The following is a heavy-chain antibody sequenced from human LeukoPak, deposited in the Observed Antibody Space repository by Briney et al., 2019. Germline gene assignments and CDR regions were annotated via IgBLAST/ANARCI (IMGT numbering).Heavy chain of an antibody. D-gene: IGHD2-2*01. J-gene: IGHJ4*02. CDR1: GGSFSGYY. V-gene: IGHV4-34*01. Sequence: PSETLSLTCAVYGGSFSGYYWSWIRQPPGKGLEWIGEINHSGSTNYNPSLKSRVTISVDTSKNQFSLKPSSVTAADTAVYYCARARRTYCSSTTCYGYFDYWGQGTLVTVSS. CDR3: ARARRTYCSSTTCYGYFDY. CDR2: INHSGST.